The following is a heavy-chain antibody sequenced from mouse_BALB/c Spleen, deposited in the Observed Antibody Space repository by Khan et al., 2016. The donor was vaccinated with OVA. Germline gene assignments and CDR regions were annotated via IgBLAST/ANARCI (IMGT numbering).Heavy chain of an antibody. CDR3: VSYRYGCWVAS. Sequence: EVELVESGGGLVQPGGSRKLSCAASGSPFSSYGMHWVRQAPEKGLEWVAYIGSDSKTIYYADTVKGRFTISRDDPNNSLVLQMTSLRSDDTDMYDCVSYRYGCWVASWGQGTLVTVSS. D-gene: IGHD2-12*01. V-gene: IGHV5-17*02. CDR2: IGSDSKTI. J-gene: IGHJ3*01. CDR1: GSPFSSYG.